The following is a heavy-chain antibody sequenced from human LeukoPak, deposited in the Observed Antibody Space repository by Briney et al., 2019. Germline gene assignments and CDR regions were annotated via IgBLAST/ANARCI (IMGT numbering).Heavy chain of an antibody. D-gene: IGHD4-17*01. CDR1: GGSISSYY. CDR3: ARLSGGDYVNFDY. CDR2: IYYSGST. V-gene: IGHV4-59*08. Sequence: SETLSLTCTVSGGSISSYYWSWIRQPPGKGLEWIGYIYYSGSTNYNPSFKSRVTISVDTSKNQFSLKLSSVTAADTAVYYCARLSGGDYVNFDYWGQGTLVTVSS. J-gene: IGHJ4*02.